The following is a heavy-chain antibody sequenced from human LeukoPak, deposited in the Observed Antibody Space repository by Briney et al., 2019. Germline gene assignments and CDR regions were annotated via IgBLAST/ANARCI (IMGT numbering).Heavy chain of an antibody. V-gene: IGHV1-2*02. J-gene: IGHJ4*02. CDR3: ARSIVLMVYVSEY. CDR1: GYTFTGYY. D-gene: IGHD2-8*01. Sequence: GASVKVSCKASGYTFTGYYMHWVRQAPGQGLEWMGWINPNSGGTNYAQKFQGRVTMTRDTSISTAYMELSRLRSDDTAVYYCARSIVLMVYVSEYWGQGILVTVSS. CDR2: INPNSGGT.